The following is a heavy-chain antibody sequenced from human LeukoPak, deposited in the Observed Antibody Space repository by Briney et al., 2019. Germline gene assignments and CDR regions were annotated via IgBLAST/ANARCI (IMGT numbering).Heavy chain of an antibody. Sequence: GGSLRLSCLASGFTFTNYAMNWVRQAPGKGLEWVAAINPGGDTTYSADSVRGRFIISRDNSKNTLYLQMNSLRAEDTAVYYCAKDDSPGKEWLEVIDYWGQGTLVTVSS. V-gene: IGHV3-23*01. D-gene: IGHD3-3*01. CDR2: INPGGDTT. J-gene: IGHJ4*02. CDR3: AKDDSPGKEWLEVIDY. CDR1: GFTFTNYA.